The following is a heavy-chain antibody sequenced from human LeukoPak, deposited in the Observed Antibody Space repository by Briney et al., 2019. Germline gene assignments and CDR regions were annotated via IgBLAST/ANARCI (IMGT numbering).Heavy chain of an antibody. CDR1: GYSFANYW. V-gene: IGHV5-51*01. CDR3: ARGGPRGYCSGGSCYVAY. D-gene: IGHD2-15*01. CDR2: IYPGDSDT. Sequence: GESLKISCKGSGYSFANYWIGWVRQMPGKGLEWMGIIYPGDSDTRYSSSFQGQVTISADKSISTAYLQWSSLKASDTAMYYCARGGPRGYCSGGSCYVAYWGQGTLVTVSS. J-gene: IGHJ4*02.